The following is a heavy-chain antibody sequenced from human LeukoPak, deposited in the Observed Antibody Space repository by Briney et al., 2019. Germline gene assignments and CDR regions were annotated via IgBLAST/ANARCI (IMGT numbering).Heavy chain of an antibody. Sequence: PGGSLRLSCAASGFTFSDHYMDWVRQAPGKGLEWVGRSRDKDHSYSTEYAASVKGRFTISRDNSKNSLYLQMSSLKTEDTAVYYCARLSRSSSWYFDYWGQGTLVTVSS. V-gene: IGHV3-72*01. D-gene: IGHD6-13*01. CDR2: SRDKDHSYST. CDR3: ARLSRSSSWYFDY. CDR1: GFTFSDHY. J-gene: IGHJ4*02.